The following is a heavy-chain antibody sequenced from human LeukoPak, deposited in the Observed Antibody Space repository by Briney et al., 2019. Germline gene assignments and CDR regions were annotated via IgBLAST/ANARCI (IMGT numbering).Heavy chain of an antibody. J-gene: IGHJ4*02. Sequence: SQTLSLTCTVSSGSISSGSYYWSWIRQPAGKGLEWIGRIYTSGSTNYNPSLKSRVTISVDTSKNQFSLKLSSVTAADTAVYYCARGVGATTSELDYWGQGTLVTVSS. V-gene: IGHV4-61*02. CDR1: SGSISSGSYY. CDR3: ARGVGATTSELDY. D-gene: IGHD1-26*01. CDR2: IYTSGST.